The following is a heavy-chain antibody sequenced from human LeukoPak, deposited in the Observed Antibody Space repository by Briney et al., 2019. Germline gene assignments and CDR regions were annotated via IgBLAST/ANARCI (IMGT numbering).Heavy chain of an antibody. CDR2: ISAYNGNT. CDR3: ARSRYSSRPSYYYYYMDG. CDR1: GYTSTSYG. J-gene: IGHJ6*03. V-gene: IGHV1-18*01. D-gene: IGHD6-13*01. Sequence: ASVKVSCKASGYTSTSYGISWVRQAPGQGLEWMGWISAYNGNTNYAQKLQGRVTMTTDTSTSTAYMELRSLRSDDTAVYYCARSRYSSRPSYYYYYMDGWGKGTTVTVSS.